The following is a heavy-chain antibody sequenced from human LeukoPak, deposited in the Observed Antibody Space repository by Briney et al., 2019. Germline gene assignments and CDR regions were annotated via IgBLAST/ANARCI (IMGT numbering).Heavy chain of an antibody. J-gene: IGHJ3*02. D-gene: IGHD3-3*01. CDR2: IIPIFGTA. CDR1: GGTFSSYA. V-gene: IGHV1-69*05. Sequence: ASVKVSCKASGGTFSSYAISWARQAPGQGLEWMGGIIPIFGTANYAQKFQGRVTITTDESTSTAYMELSSLRSEDTAVYYCARSDHITIFGVVIISAFDIWGQGTMVTVSS. CDR3: ARSDHITIFGVVIISAFDI.